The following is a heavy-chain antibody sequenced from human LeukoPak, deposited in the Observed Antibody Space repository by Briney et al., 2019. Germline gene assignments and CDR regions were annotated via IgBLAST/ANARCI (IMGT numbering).Heavy chain of an antibody. CDR1: GFTFEDYA. V-gene: IGHV3-43*02. CDR2: ISGDGGTT. J-gene: IGHJ4*02. CDR3: AKDISGGGTGAFDY. D-gene: IGHD1-26*01. Sequence: PGGSLRLSCAASGFTFEDYAMHWVRQAPGKGMEWVSLISGDGGTTDYADSVKGRFTIARDNSNNSLYLQMRSLRSEDTALYYCAKDISGGGTGAFDYWGQGTLVTVSS.